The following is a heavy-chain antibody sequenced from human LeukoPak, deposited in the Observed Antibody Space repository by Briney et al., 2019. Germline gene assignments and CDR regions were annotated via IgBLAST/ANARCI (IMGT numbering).Heavy chain of an antibody. D-gene: IGHD6-19*01. J-gene: IGHJ5*02. CDR2: IYYSGST. Sequence: PSETLSLTCTVSGGSISSYYWSWIRQPPGKGLEWIGYIYYSGSTNYNPSLKSRVTISVDTSKNQFSLKLSSVTAADTAVYYCARGPSVAGGINWFHPWGQGTLVTVSS. CDR3: ARGPSVAGGINWFHP. V-gene: IGHV4-59*01. CDR1: GGSISSYY.